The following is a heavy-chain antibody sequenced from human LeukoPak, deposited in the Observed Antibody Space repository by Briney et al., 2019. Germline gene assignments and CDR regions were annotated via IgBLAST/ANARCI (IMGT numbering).Heavy chain of an antibody. V-gene: IGHV4-39*07. CDR1: GGSISSSSYY. CDR3: ARNAPEGLDY. CDR2: IYYSGST. Sequence: SETLSLTCTVSGGSISSSSYYWGWIRQPPGKGLEWIGSIYYSGSTYYNPSLKSRVTISVDTSKNQFSLKLNSMTAADTAVYYCARNAPEGLDYWGQGTLVTVSS. D-gene: IGHD2-2*01. J-gene: IGHJ4*02.